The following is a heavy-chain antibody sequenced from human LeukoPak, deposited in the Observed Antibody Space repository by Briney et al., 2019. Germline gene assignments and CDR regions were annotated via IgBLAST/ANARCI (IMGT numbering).Heavy chain of an antibody. Sequence: PGGSLRLSCAASGFTLDDYAMHWVRQAPGKGLEWVSGISWNSGSIGYADSVKGRFTISRDNAKNSLYLQMNSLRAEDTALYYCAKSRYYYDSSGYYYPYYFDYWGQGTLVTVSS. CDR3: AKSRYYYDSSGYYYPYYFDY. CDR1: GFTLDDYA. J-gene: IGHJ4*02. V-gene: IGHV3-9*01. CDR2: ISWNSGSI. D-gene: IGHD3-22*01.